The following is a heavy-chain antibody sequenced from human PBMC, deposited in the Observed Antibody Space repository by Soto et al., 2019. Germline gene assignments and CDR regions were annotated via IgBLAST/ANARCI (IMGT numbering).Heavy chain of an antibody. CDR1: GYTFTSYA. D-gene: IGHD3-9*01. Sequence: QVQLVQSGAEVKKPGASVKVSCKASGYTFTSYAMHWVRQAPGQRLEWMGWINAGNGNTKYSQKFQGRVTITRDTSASTAYMELSSLRSEDTAVYYCARDADILTGYYSGGGRYYFDYWGQGTLVTVSS. V-gene: IGHV1-3*01. CDR2: INAGNGNT. J-gene: IGHJ4*02. CDR3: ARDADILTGYYSGGGRYYFDY.